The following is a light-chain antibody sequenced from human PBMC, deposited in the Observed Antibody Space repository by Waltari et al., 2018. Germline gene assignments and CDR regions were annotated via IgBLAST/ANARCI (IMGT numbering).Light chain of an antibody. V-gene: IGLV1-44*01. CDR1: SSNIESNP. Sequence: QPVVTQPPSASGTPGQRVTISCSGSSSNIESNPVNWYQQLPGRAPKLLIYSNTHRPSGVPDRCSASTSGRSASLAISGLQSEDEGNYYCASWDYSLNGVVYGGGTKLTVL. J-gene: IGLJ2*01. CDR2: SNT. CDR3: ASWDYSLNGVV.